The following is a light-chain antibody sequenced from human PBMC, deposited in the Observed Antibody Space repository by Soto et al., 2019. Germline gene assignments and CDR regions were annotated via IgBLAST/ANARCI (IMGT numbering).Light chain of an antibody. CDR3: QQRSNWPPL. CDR1: QSVSRSY. J-gene: IGKJ5*01. CDR2: DAS. Sequence: EIVLTQPPGTLSLSPGDRATLSCRASQSVSRSYLGWYQQKPGQAPRLLIYDASNRATGIPARFSGSGSGTDFTLTISSLEPEDFAVYYCQQRSNWPPLFGQGTRLEIK. V-gene: IGKV3-11*01.